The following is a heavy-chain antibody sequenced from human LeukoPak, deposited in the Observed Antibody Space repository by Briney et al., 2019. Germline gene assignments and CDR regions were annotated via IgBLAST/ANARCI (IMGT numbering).Heavy chain of an antibody. J-gene: IGHJ6*02. CDR1: GFAFNDAW. D-gene: IGHD1-26*01. CDR2: IKSKGSGGTS. V-gene: IGHV3-15*01. Sequence: PGGSLRLSCAASGFAFNDAWMSWVRQAPGKGLEWVGRIKSKGSGGTSECAAPVKGRFTISRDDSKNTLYLQMNSLTTEDTAVCYCRWEKSPYYGLDVWGQGTTVTVS. CDR3: RWEKSPYYGLDV.